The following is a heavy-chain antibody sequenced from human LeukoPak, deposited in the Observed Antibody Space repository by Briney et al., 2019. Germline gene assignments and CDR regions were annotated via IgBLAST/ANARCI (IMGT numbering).Heavy chain of an antibody. J-gene: IGHJ4*02. CDR2: ISYDGTNK. D-gene: IGHD4-17*01. CDR3: ANYGDYQYFDY. CDR1: GFTFSNYG. Sequence: GGSLRLSCAASGFTFSNYGMHWVRQAPGEGLEWVAVISYDGTNKYYADSVKGRFTISRDNSKNTLYLQMNSLKTDDTAVYYCANYGDYQYFDYWGQGTLVTVSS. V-gene: IGHV3-30*18.